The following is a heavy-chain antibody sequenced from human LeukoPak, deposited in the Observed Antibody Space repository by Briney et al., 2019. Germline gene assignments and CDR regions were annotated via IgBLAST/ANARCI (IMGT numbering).Heavy chain of an antibody. Sequence: GGSLGLSCAASGFTFSSYAMSWVRQAPGKGLEWVSYINNIGSVTHYADSVKGRFTISRDNAKNSVYLQMNSLRVEDTAVYYCARDWPYSSSSRPFDYWGQGTLVTVCS. J-gene: IGHJ4*02. CDR2: INNIGSVT. V-gene: IGHV3-48*01. D-gene: IGHD6-6*01. CDR1: GFTFSSYA. CDR3: ARDWPYSSSSRPFDY.